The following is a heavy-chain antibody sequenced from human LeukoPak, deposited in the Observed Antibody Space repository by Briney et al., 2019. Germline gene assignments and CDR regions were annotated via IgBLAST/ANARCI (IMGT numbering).Heavy chain of an antibody. Sequence: GESLKISCQGSGYTFTSNWLGWVRQMPGKGLEWMGIIYPSDSDTVYSPSFQGQVTMSVDKSINTAYLQWSSLKASDTAMYYCARRDYGGHAAYFDYWGQGTLVTVSS. J-gene: IGHJ4*02. V-gene: IGHV5-51*01. D-gene: IGHD4-23*01. CDR2: IYPSDSDT. CDR3: ARRDYGGHAAYFDY. CDR1: GYTFTSNW.